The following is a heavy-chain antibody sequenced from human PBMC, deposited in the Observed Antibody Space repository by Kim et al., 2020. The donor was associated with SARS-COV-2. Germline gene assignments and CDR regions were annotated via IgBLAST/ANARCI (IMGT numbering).Heavy chain of an antibody. D-gene: IGHD4-17*01. V-gene: IGHV3-9*01. J-gene: IGHJ3*02. CDR3: AKARDYGDYSDAFDI. Sequence: DCVKGRLTISRDNDKNSLYLQMNSLRAEDTALYFCAKARDYGDYSDAFDIWGQGTMVTVSS.